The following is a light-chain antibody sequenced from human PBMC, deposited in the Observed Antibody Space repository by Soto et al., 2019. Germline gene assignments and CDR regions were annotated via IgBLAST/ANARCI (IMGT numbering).Light chain of an antibody. CDR2: DAS. V-gene: IGKV3-11*01. CDR1: QSVSSN. Sequence: EIVLTQSPATLSLSPGERATLSCRASQSVSSNLAWYQQKPGQAPRLLIYDASNRATGIPARFSGSGSGTDFTLTTSSLEPDDFAVYYCQQRSNWPPFTFGPGTKVDIK. CDR3: QQRSNWPPFT. J-gene: IGKJ3*01.